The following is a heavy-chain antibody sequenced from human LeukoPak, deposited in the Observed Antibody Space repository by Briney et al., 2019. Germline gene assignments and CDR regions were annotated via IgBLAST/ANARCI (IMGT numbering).Heavy chain of an antibody. CDR1: GGSISSSSYY. V-gene: IGHV4-39*01. D-gene: IGHD3-3*01. J-gene: IGHJ4*02. CDR2: IYYSGST. Sequence: SETLSLTCTVSGGSISSSSYYWGWIRQPPGQGLEWIGSIYYSGSTYYNPSLKSRVTISVDTSKNQFSLKLSSVTAADTAVYYCARRYDFWSGYSSWGQGTLVTVSS. CDR3: ARRYDFWSGYSS.